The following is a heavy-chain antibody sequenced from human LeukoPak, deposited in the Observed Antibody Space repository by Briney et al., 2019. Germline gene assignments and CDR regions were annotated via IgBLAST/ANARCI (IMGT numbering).Heavy chain of an antibody. Sequence: SVNVSCKASGGIFSSSALNWVRQAPGQGLAWMGGIIPMFHSANYTQKFQGRLSITADESTRTVYMELSSLRFEDTAVYYCASYSDNMYWGQGTLVAVSS. V-gene: IGHV1-69*13. CDR1: GGIFSSSA. CDR3: ASYSDNMY. CDR2: IIPMFHSA. D-gene: IGHD4-17*01. J-gene: IGHJ4*02.